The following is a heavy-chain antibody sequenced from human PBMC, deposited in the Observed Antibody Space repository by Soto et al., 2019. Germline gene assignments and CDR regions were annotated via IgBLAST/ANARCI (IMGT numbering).Heavy chain of an antibody. CDR1: GFSPSTNGVA. CDR3: AHGNIAAVGYYFDY. V-gene: IGHV2-5*02. CDR2: IYWDGDK. D-gene: IGHD6-13*01. J-gene: IGHJ4*02. Sequence: GSGPTLVNPTQTLTLTCTFSGFSPSTNGVAVGWIRQPPGKALEWLALIYWDGDKRYSPSLKTRLTVTKDTSKNQVVLTMTNMGPVDTATYYCAHGNIAAVGYYFDYWGQGTPVTVSS.